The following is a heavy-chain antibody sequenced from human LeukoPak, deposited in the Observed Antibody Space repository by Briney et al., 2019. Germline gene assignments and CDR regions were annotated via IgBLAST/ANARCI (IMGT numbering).Heavy chain of an antibody. CDR2: ISNDGSNK. D-gene: IGHD2-2*03. Sequence: GESLKISCAGSGVTLSPYAMHWVRQAPGKGLEWVALISNDGSNKYYADSVKGRFTISRDNSKNTLDLQMNSLRAEDTAVYYCAKDGYCSSTSCYPNHFDSWGQGTLVIVSS. CDR3: AKDGYCSSTSCYPNHFDS. CDR1: GVTLSPYA. V-gene: IGHV3-30*18. J-gene: IGHJ4*02.